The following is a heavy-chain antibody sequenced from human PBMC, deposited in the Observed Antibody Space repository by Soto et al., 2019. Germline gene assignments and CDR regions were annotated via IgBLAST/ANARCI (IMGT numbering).Heavy chain of an antibody. V-gene: IGHV3-23*01. CDR3: AKVGCIGGCGGSP. CDR2: ISDSGGNT. D-gene: IGHD2-21*01. CDR1: GFTFSSYA. Sequence: EVQLLESGGGLVQPGGSLRLSCAASGFTFSSYAMSWVRQAPGKGLEWVSSISDSGGNTYYADSVKGRCTISRDNSKNALYLQMNSLRAADTAVYYCAKVGCIGGCGGSPGGQGTLVTVSS. J-gene: IGHJ4*02.